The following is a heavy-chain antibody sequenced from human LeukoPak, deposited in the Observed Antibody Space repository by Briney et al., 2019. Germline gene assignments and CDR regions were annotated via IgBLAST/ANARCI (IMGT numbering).Heavy chain of an antibody. CDR1: GFTFNMYG. J-gene: IGHJ4*02. V-gene: IGHV3-30*02. D-gene: IGHD1-14*01. CDR2: IRSDGGNK. Sequence: GGSLRLSCATSGFTFNMYGMHWVRQAPGKGLEWVAFIRSDGGNKYYADSVKGRFTISRDNSKNTMSLEMNSLRTEDTAVYYCARDAVTAYWGQGTLVTVSS. CDR3: ARDAVTAY.